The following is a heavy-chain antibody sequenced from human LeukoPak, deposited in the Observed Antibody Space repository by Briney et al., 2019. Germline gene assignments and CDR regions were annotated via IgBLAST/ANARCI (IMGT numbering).Heavy chain of an antibody. CDR2: IKQDGSEK. D-gene: IGHD3-3*01. J-gene: IGHJ4*02. Sequence: GGSLRLSCAASGFTFSSYWMSWVRQAPGKGLEWVANIKQDGSEKYYVDSVKGRFTISRDNAKNSLYLQMNSLRAEDTAVYYCARDLEEWLFRSYLGYWGQGTLVTVSS. V-gene: IGHV3-7*01. CDR3: ARDLEEWLFRSYLGY. CDR1: GFTFSSYW.